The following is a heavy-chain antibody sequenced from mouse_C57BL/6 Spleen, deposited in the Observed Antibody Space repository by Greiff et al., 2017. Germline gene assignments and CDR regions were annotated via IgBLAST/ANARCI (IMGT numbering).Heavy chain of an antibody. Sequence: EVQLQQSGPELVKPGASVKISCKASGYSFTGYYMNWVKQSTEKSLEWIGKINPSTGGTTYNQKFKAKATLTVAKSSSTAYMQHKGLTYADATVYYCARLGYDGDFDYWGQGATLTVSS. V-gene: IGHV1-42*01. CDR2: INPSTGGT. J-gene: IGHJ2*01. CDR1: GYSFTGYY. D-gene: IGHD2-2*01. CDR3: ARLGYDGDFDY.